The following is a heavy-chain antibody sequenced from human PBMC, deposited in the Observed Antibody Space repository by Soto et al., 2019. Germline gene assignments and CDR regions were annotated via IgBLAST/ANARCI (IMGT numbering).Heavy chain of an antibody. CDR3: VRDRDWAFDI. V-gene: IGHV3-48*02. CDR1: GYTLRDYS. D-gene: IGHD3-9*01. J-gene: IGHJ3*02. CDR2: FGTSRKYI. Sequence: PGGSLRLSCVASGYTLRDYSMNWVRQAPGRGLEWVSYFGTSRKYIYYAVSVRGRFTISRDDAKNSLYLQLNSLRDEDTALYYCVRDRDWAFDIWGQGTMVNV.